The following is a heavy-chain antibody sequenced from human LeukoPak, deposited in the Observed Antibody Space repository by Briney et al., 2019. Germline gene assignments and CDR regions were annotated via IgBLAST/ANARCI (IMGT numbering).Heavy chain of an antibody. Sequence: GGSLRLSCAASGFTVSSNYMSWVRQAPGKGLEWVSAISGSGGSTYYADSVKGRFTISRDNSKNTLYLQMNSLRAEDTAVYYCAKELSTNMAGGYWGQGTLVTVST. CDR2: ISGSGGST. D-gene: IGHD1-1*01. V-gene: IGHV3-23*01. CDR1: GFTVSSNY. CDR3: AKELSTNMAGGY. J-gene: IGHJ4*02.